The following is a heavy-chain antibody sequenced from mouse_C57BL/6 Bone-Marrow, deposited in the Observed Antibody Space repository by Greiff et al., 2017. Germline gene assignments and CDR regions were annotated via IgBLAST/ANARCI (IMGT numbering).Heavy chain of an antibody. V-gene: IGHV5-6*01. D-gene: IGHD2-4*01. J-gene: IGHJ3*01. CDR1: GFTFSSYG. Sequence: EVMLVESGGDLVKPGGSLKLSCAASGFTFSSYGMSWVRQTPDKRLEWVATISSGGSYTYYPDSVKGRFTISRDNAKNTLYLQMSSLKSEDTAMXDCARHYDDGGAWFAYWGQGNLVTVSA. CDR3: ARHYDDGGAWFAY. CDR2: ISSGGSYT.